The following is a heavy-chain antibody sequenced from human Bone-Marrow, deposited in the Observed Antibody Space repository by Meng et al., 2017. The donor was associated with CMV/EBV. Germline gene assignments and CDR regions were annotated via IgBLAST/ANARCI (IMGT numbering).Heavy chain of an antibody. V-gene: IGHV3-48*04. Sequence: GESLKISCAVSGFTFSNYGMNWVRQAPGKGLEWISYISTSSSTRYYADSVKGRFTISRDNAKNSLYLQMNSLRAEDTAVYYCARKAYSRGFDYWGQGTLVAVSS. D-gene: IGHD6-13*01. CDR1: GFTFSNYG. CDR2: ISTSSSTR. CDR3: ARKAYSRGFDY. J-gene: IGHJ4*02.